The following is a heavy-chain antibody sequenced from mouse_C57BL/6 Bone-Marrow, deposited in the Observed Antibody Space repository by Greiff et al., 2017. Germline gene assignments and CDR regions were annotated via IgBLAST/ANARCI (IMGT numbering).Heavy chain of an antibody. Sequence: VQLQQSGAELVRPGASVTLSCKASGYTFTDYEMHWVKQTPVHGLEWIGAIDPETGGTAYNQKFKGKAILTADKSSTTAYMELRSLTSEDSAVYYCTRSYYSNYGDFDYWGQGTTLTVSS. D-gene: IGHD2-5*01. V-gene: IGHV1-15*01. CDR3: TRSYYSNYGDFDY. CDR1: GYTFTDYE. CDR2: IDPETGGT. J-gene: IGHJ2*01.